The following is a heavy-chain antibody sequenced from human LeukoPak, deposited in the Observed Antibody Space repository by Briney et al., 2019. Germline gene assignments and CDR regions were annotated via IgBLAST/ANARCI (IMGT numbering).Heavy chain of an antibody. D-gene: IGHD6-13*01. J-gene: IGHJ6*02. Sequence: TGGSLRLSCAASGFTFSDYCMSWIRQAPGKGLEWVSYISSSGSTIYYADSVKGRFTISRDNAKNSLYLQMNSLRAEDTAVYYCARVDSSSWYSGRYYYYGMDVWGQGTTVTVSS. V-gene: IGHV3-11*01. CDR1: GFTFSDYC. CDR3: ARVDSSSWYSGRYYYYGMDV. CDR2: ISSSGSTI.